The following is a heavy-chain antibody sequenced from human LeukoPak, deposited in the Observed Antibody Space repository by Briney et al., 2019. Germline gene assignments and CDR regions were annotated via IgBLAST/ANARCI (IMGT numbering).Heavy chain of an antibody. CDR2: IYTSGST. D-gene: IGHD3-3*01. CDR1: GGSISSYY. CDR3: ARNAQYYDFWSGYRRGYYFDY. J-gene: IGHJ4*02. V-gene: IGHV4-4*07. Sequence: SETLSLTCTVSGGSISSYYWSWIRQPAGKGLEWIGRIYTSGSTNYNPSLKSRVTMSVDTSKNQFSLKLSSVTAAGTAVYYCARNAQYYDFWSGYRRGYYFDYWGQGTLVTVSS.